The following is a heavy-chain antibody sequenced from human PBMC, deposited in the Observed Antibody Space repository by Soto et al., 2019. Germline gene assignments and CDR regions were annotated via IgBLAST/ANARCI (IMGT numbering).Heavy chain of an antibody. J-gene: IGHJ6*02. CDR2: INPNSGGT. CDR1: GYTFTGYY. Sequence: ASVKVSCKASGYTFTGYYIHWVRQAPGQGLEWMGWINPNSGGTNYAQKFQGWVTMTRDTSISTAYMELTRLRSDDTAVYYCARGGSGLSYYYYYYGMDVWGQGTTVTVSS. D-gene: IGHD3-3*01. CDR3: ARGGSGLSYYYYYYGMDV. V-gene: IGHV1-2*04.